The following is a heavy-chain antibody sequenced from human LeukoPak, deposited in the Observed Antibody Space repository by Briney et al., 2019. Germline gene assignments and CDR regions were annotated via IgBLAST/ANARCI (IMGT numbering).Heavy chain of an antibody. Sequence: SKTLSLTCAVSGGSISSSNWWSWVRQPPGKGLEWIGEIYHTGSSNYNPSLKSRVTISVDKSKSQFSLKLSSVTAADTAVYYCARVLRAASWRSYDYWGQGSLVTVSS. D-gene: IGHD5-18*01. J-gene: IGHJ4*02. CDR1: GGSISSSNW. V-gene: IGHV4-4*02. CDR2: IYHTGSS. CDR3: ARVLRAASWRSYDY.